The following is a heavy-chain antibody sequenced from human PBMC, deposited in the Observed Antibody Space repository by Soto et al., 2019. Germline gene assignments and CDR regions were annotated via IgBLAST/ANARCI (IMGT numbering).Heavy chain of an antibody. D-gene: IGHD3-10*01. Sequence: GGSLRLSCAVSGFTFSTYWMSWVRQAPGKGLEWVANINKDGSEKYYLDSVKGRFTISRDNAKNSLYLQMNSLRAEDTAVYYCARDYFSEDYWGQGTLVTVSS. J-gene: IGHJ4*02. CDR2: INKDGSEK. CDR1: GFTFSTYW. CDR3: ARDYFSEDY. V-gene: IGHV3-7*01.